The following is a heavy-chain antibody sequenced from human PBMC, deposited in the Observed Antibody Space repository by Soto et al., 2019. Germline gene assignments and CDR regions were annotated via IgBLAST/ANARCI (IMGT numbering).Heavy chain of an antibody. CDR3: ARLEYSSSYVDY. CDR2: ISSSSSYI. D-gene: IGHD6-6*01. CDR1: GFTFSSYS. Sequence: GGSLRLSCAASGFTFSSYSMSWVRQAPGKGLEWVSSISSSSSYIYYADSVKGRFTISRDNAKNSLYLQMNSLRAEDTAVYYCARLEYSSSYVDYWGQGTLVTVSS. J-gene: IGHJ4*02. V-gene: IGHV3-21*01.